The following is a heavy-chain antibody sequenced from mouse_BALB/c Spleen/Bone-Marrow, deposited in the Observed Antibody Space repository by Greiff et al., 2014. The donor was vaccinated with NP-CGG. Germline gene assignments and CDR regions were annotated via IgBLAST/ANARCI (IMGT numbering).Heavy chain of an antibody. D-gene: IGHD2-1*01. CDR3: ARALGDGNRYTLDD. CDR1: GYTFTSYW. CDR2: IDPSDSDT. Sequence: QVQLQQSGAELVKPGAPVKLSCKASGYTFTSYWMNWVKQRPGRGLEWIGRIDPSDSDTHYYQKFKDKATLTVKKSSSTAYIQVNSLTSEDSAVYDCARALGDGNRYTLDDWGQGTSVTVSA. J-gene: IGHJ4*01. V-gene: IGHV1-69*02.